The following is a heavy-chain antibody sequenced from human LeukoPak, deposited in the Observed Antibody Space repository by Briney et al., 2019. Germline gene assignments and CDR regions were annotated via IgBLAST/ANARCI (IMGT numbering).Heavy chain of an antibody. D-gene: IGHD2-21*02. CDR3: ARVCGGDCYGRDAFDI. J-gene: IGHJ3*02. CDR2: ISGYNGNT. Sequence: ASVKVSCKASGYTFTSYGISWVRQAPGQGLEWMGWISGYNGNTNYAQKLQGRVTMTTDTSTSTAYMELRSLRSDDTAVYYCARVCGGDCYGRDAFDIWGQGTMVTVSS. CDR1: GYTFTSYG. V-gene: IGHV1-18*01.